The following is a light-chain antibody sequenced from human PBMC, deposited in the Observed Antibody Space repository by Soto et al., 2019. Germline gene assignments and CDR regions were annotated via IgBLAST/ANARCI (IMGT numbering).Light chain of an antibody. V-gene: IGKV1-5*01. CDR2: DAS. J-gene: IGKJ2*01. CDR1: QSVSTW. CDR3: HQFQSSSPYT. Sequence: DIQMTQSPSTLSASVGDRVTITCRASQSVSTWLAWYQQKPGKAPKLLIYDASILESGVPSRFSDSGSGTEFTLTISSLQPADFATYYHHQFQSSSPYTLGQGKKLEIK.